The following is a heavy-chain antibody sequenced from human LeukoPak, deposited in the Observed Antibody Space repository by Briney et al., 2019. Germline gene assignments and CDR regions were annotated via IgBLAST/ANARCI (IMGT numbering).Heavy chain of an antibody. V-gene: IGHV4-39*07. CDR1: GGSISNRAYY. Sequence: KPSETLSLTCNVSGGSISNRAYYWAWIRQPPGKGLEWIGSVFYSGSKYSNPSLESRLTISVDTSKNQFSLRLSSMTAADTAVYYCARVTGYMIEDYFDYWGQGTLVTVSS. CDR3: ARVTGYMIEDYFDY. J-gene: IGHJ4*02. D-gene: IGHD3-22*01. CDR2: VFYSGSK.